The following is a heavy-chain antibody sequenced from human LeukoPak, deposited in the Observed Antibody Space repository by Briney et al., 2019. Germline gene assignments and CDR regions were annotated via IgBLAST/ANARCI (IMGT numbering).Heavy chain of an antibody. D-gene: IGHD3-3*01. CDR2: ISGGGTTA. CDR3: ARDSHVEYFDY. J-gene: IGHJ4*02. CDR1: GFTFSGYS. V-gene: IGHV3-48*01. Sequence: GGSLRLSCAGSGFTFSGYSMNWVRQAPGKGLEWISYISGGGTTAYYTDSVKGRFTVSRDNAKNSLFLQMSSLRAEDTAVYYCARDSHVEYFDYWGQGTLVTVSS.